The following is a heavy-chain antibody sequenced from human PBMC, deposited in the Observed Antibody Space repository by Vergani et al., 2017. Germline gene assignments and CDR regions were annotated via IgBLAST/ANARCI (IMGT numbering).Heavy chain of an antibody. J-gene: IGHJ4*02. CDR1: GGSISSYY. Sequence: QVQLQESGPGLVKPSETLSLTCTVSGGSISSYYFTWIRQPPGKGLEWIGYTHYSGSTNYNPSLKSRVTMSVDTSKNQFSLKVSSVTAADTAVYYCARGSGYYYYWGQGTLVTVSS. CDR2: THYSGST. V-gene: IGHV4-59*01. CDR3: ARGSGYYYY. D-gene: IGHD3-22*01.